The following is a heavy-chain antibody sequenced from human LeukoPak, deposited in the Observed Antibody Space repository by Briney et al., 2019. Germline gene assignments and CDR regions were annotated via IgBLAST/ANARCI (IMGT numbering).Heavy chain of an antibody. CDR3: ARAWYYYDSSGYRD. V-gene: IGHV3-53*01. J-gene: IGHJ4*02. CDR1: GFTVSSNY. Sequence: GGSLRLSCAASGFTVSSNYMSWVRQAPGKGLEWVSVIYSGGSTYYADSVKGRFTISRDNSENTLYLQMNSLRAEDTAVYYCARAWYYYDSSGYRDWGQGTLATVSS. D-gene: IGHD3-22*01. CDR2: IYSGGST.